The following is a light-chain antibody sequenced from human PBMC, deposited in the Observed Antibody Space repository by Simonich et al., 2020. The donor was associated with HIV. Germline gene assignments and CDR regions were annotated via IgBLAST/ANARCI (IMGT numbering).Light chain of an antibody. V-gene: IGLV2-23*01. CDR3: CSYAASTTLV. CDR2: EDN. Sequence: QSALTQPASVSGSPGQAITISCTVTSSDVGSYNLFSWYQQHPGKAPKLIIYEDNQPPSGFSNRFSCSKSGNTASLTISGLQADDEAYYYCCSYAASTTLVFGGGTRLTVL. CDR1: SSDVGSYNL. J-gene: IGLJ2*01.